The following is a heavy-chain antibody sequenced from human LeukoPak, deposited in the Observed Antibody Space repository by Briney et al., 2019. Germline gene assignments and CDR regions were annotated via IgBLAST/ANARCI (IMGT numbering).Heavy chain of an antibody. CDR2: IYYSGST. CDR3: ARGHMGP. CDR1: GGSISSYY. V-gene: IGHV4-59*01. D-gene: IGHD2-21*01. J-gene: IGHJ5*02. Sequence: TSETLSLTCTVSGGSISSYYWSWIRQPPGKGLEWIGYIYYSGSTNYNPSLKSRVTISVDTSKNQFSLKLSSVTAADTAVYYCARGHMGPWGQGTLVTVSS.